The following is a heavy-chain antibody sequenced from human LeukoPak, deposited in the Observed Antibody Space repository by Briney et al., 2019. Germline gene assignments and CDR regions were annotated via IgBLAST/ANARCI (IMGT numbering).Heavy chain of an antibody. CDR1: GYTFTSYD. Sequence: GASVKVSCKASGYTFTSYDINWVRQATGQGLEWMGWMNPNSGNTGYAQKFQGRVTITRNTSISTAYMELSSLRSEDTAVYYCARGGKWLVRYYYYMDVWGKGTTVTVSS. CDR3: ARGGKWLVRYYYYMDV. D-gene: IGHD6-19*01. V-gene: IGHV1-8*03. J-gene: IGHJ6*03. CDR2: MNPNSGNT.